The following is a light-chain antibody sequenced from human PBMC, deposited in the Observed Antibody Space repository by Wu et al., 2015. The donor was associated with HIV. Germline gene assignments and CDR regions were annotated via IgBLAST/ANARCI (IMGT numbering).Light chain of an antibody. CDR3: QLST. Sequence: EIVMTQSPATLSVSPGERATLSCRASQSVSSNLAWYQQKPGQAPRLLIYGASTRATGIPARFSGSGSGTEFTLTISSMQSEDFAVYYCQLSTFGQGTKVEIK. J-gene: IGKJ1*01. CDR1: QSVSSN. CDR2: GAS. V-gene: IGKV3-15*01.